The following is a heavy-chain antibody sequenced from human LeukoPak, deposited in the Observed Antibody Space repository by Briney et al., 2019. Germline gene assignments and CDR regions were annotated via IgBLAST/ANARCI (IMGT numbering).Heavy chain of an antibody. D-gene: IGHD2-21*02. Sequence: GASVKVSCKASGYTFTSYAMNWVRQAPGQGLEWMGWINTNTGNPTYAQGFTGRFVFSLDTSVSTAYLQISSLKAEDTAVYYCARDNRGGDCYGYYYYGMDVWGQGTTVTVSS. CDR2: INTNTGNP. V-gene: IGHV7-4-1*02. J-gene: IGHJ6*02. CDR3: ARDNRGGDCYGYYYYGMDV. CDR1: GYTFTSYA.